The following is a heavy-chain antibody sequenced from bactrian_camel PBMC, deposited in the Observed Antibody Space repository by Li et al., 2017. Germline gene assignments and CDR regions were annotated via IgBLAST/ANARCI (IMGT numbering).Heavy chain of an antibody. CDR2: IATTGAYA. V-gene: IGHV3S40*01. Sequence: VQLVESGGGLVQPGGSLRLSCAASGFTFRDFPMTWVRQYPGKGLEWISTIATTGAYAHYADSVKGRFTISQDNAKNTLYLQMNILKPEDTALYYCAASDYGKYDGYWNREDEYEYWGQGTQVTVS. CDR1: GFTFRDFP. J-gene: IGHJ4*01. D-gene: IGHD5*01. CDR3: AASDYGKYDGYWNREDEYEY.